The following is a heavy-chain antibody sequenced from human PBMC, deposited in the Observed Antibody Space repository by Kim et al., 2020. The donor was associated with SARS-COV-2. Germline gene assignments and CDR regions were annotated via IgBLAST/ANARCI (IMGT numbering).Heavy chain of an antibody. J-gene: IGHJ4*02. CDR3: ATGMTGYYNFDY. CDR1: GLTFSSYW. CDR2: INSDGSST. Sequence: GGSLRLSCAASGLTFSSYWMHWVRQAPGKGLVWVSRINSDGSSTSYADSVKGRFTISRDNAKNTLYLQMNSLRAEDTAVYYCATGMTGYYNFDYWGQGTLVTVSS. D-gene: IGHD3-9*01. V-gene: IGHV3-74*01.